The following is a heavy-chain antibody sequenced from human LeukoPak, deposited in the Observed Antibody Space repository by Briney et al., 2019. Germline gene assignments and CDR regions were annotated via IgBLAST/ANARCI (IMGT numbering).Heavy chain of an antibody. J-gene: IGHJ5*02. CDR2: IYHSGST. CDR1: GGSISSYY. D-gene: IGHD3-10*01. V-gene: IGHV4-59*08. Sequence: SETLSLTCTVSGGSISSYYWSWIRQPPGKGLGWIGSIYHSGSTYYNPSLKSRVTISVDTSKNQFSLKLSSVTAADTAVYYCARSKYYYGSGSYYLWGQGTLVTVSS. CDR3: ARSKYYYGSGSYYL.